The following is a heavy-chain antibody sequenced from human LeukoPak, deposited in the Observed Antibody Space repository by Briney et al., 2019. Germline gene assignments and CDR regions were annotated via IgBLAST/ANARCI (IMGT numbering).Heavy chain of an antibody. CDR1: GGSISSYY. J-gene: IGHJ5*02. Sequence: SETLSLTCTVSGGSISSYYWSWIRQPPGKGLEWIGYMYYTGSTTYNPSLKSRVTISVDTSKNQFSLKLSSVTAADTAVYYCARYDSSGFRPWGQGTLVTVSS. CDR2: MYYTGST. CDR3: ARYDSSGFRP. V-gene: IGHV4-59*12. D-gene: IGHD3-22*01.